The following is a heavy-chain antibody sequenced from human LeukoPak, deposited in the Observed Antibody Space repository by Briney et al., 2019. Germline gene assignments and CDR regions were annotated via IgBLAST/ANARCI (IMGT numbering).Heavy chain of an antibody. J-gene: IGHJ4*02. CDR3: ATLGGDY. CDR1: GFTFSSYG. D-gene: IGHD7-27*01. V-gene: IGHV3-74*01. Sequence: PGRSLRLSCAASGFTFSSYGMHWVRQAPGKGLVWVSRINSDGSSTNYANSVKGRFTISRDNAKNTLYLQMNSLRAEDTAVYYCATLGGDYWGQGTLVTVSS. CDR2: INSDGSST.